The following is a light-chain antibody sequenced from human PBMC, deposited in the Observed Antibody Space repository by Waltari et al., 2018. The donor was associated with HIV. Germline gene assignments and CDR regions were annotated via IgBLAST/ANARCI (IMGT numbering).Light chain of an antibody. CDR3: QQYDSYSIT. CDR1: QRISSW. CDR2: KAS. V-gene: IGKV1-5*03. Sequence: DIQMTPSPSTLSACVGDTVTITCRASQRISSWLAWYQWKPGKAPKVLLYKASSLESGVPSRFSGSGSGTEFTLTISSLQPDDFATYYCQQYDSYSITFGQGTRLEIK. J-gene: IGKJ5*01.